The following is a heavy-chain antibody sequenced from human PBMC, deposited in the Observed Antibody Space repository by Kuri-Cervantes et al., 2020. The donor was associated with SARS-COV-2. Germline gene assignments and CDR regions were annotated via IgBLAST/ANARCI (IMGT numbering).Heavy chain of an antibody. V-gene: IGHV1-2*04. J-gene: IGHJ6*02. D-gene: IGHD3-10*01. CDR2: INPNSGGT. Sequence: ASVKVSCKASGYTFTGYYIYWVRQAPGQGLEWMGWINPNSGGTNYAQKFQGWVTMTRDTSINTAYMELSRLRSDDMAVYYCARGMVRGIIQYYYYPMDVWGQGTTVTVSS. CDR3: ARGMVRGIIQYYYYPMDV. CDR1: GYTFTGYY.